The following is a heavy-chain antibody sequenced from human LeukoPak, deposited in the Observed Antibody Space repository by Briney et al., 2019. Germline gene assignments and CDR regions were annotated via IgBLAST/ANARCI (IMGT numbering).Heavy chain of an antibody. V-gene: IGHV1-46*01. Sequence: ASVKVSCKASGYTFTSYYMHWVRQAPGQGLEWMGIINPSGGSTSYAQKFQGRVTMTRDMSTSTVYMELSSLRSEDTAVYYCASVSGYSSGWYWFDPWGQGTLVTVSS. J-gene: IGHJ5*02. D-gene: IGHD6-19*01. CDR1: GYTFTSYY. CDR3: ASVSGYSSGWYWFDP. CDR2: INPSGGST.